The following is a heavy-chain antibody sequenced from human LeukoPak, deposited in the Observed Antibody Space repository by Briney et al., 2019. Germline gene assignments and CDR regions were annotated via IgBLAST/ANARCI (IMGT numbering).Heavy chain of an antibody. Sequence: SETLSLTCTVFGGSISSYYWSWIRQPPGKGLEWIGYIYYSGSTNYNPSLKSRVTISVDTSKNQFSLKLSSVTAADTAVYYCASSITIFGVVPDYYGMDVWGQGTTVTVSS. CDR2: IYYSGST. D-gene: IGHD3-3*01. V-gene: IGHV4-59*08. J-gene: IGHJ6*02. CDR3: ASSITIFGVVPDYYGMDV. CDR1: GGSISSYY.